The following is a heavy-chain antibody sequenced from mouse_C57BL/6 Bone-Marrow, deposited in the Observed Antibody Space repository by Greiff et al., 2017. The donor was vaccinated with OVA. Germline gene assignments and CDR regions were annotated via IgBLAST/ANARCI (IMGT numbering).Heavy chain of an antibody. D-gene: IGHD2-3*01. J-gene: IGHJ2*01. CDR3: ARWGIYDGYYVVFDY. V-gene: IGHV1-82*01. CDR1: GYAFSSSW. CDR2: IYPGDGDT. Sequence: SGPELVKPGASVKISCKASGYAFSSSWMNWVKQRPGQGLEWIGRIYPGDGDTNYNGKFKGKATLTADKSSSTAYMQLSSLTSEDSAVYFCARWGIYDGYYVVFDYWGQGTTLTVSS.